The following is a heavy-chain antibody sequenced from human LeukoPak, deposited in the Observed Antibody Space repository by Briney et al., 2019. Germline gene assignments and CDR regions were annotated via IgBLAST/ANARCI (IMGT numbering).Heavy chain of an antibody. CDR3: ARGMDTAF. Sequence: ASVKVSCKASGYILTRYDVNWVRQATGQGLEWMGWMNPNTGNTVYAQKFQGRVTMTRNTSIKTAYMELSDLRSEDTAIYFCARGMDTAFWGQGTLVTVSS. V-gene: IGHV1-8*01. CDR2: MNPNTGNT. D-gene: IGHD5-18*01. CDR1: GYILTRYD. J-gene: IGHJ4*02.